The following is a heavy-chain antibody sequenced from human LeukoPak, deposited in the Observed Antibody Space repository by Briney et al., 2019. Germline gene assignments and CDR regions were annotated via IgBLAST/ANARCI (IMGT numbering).Heavy chain of an antibody. Sequence: SETLSLTCSVSGDSISSYYWSWIRQPAGKGLEWIGRIYTSGSTNYNPSLKSRVTMSVDTSKNQLSVKLSSVTAADSAVYYCARGGSYHSFDYWGQGTLVTVSS. D-gene: IGHD1-26*01. J-gene: IGHJ4*02. CDR1: GDSISSYY. CDR2: IYTSGST. V-gene: IGHV4-4*07. CDR3: ARGGSYHSFDY.